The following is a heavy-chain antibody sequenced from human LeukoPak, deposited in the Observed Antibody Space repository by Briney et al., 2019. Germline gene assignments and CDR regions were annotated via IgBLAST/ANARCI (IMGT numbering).Heavy chain of an antibody. CDR3: ARGRPSRTRFGELLCFDY. CDR2: INHSGST. J-gene: IGHJ4*02. Sequence: PSETLSLTCAVYGGSFSGYYWSWIRQPPGKGLEWIGEINHSGSTNYNPSLKSRVTISVDTSKNQFSLKLSSVTAADTAVYYCARGRPSRTRFGELLCFDYWGQGTVVTVSS. CDR1: GGSFSGYY. D-gene: IGHD3-10*01. V-gene: IGHV4-34*01.